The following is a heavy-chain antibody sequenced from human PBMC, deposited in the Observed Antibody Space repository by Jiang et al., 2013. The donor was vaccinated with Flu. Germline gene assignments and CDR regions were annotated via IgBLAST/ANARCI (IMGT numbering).Heavy chain of an antibody. D-gene: IGHD3-3*01. CDR3: ASFGVVITDYYYYGMDV. V-gene: IGHV4-39*01. J-gene: IGHJ6*02. Sequence: SSSSYYWGVESASPHGRGVEWIGVSIIVEHLLQPSLKSRVTISVDTSKNQFSLKLSSVTAADTAVYYCASFGVVITDYYYYGMDVWGQGTTVTVSS. CDR1: SSSSYY. CDR2: SIIVEH.